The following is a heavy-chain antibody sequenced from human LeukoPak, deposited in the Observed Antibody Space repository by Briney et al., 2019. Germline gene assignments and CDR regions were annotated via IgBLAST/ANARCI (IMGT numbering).Heavy chain of an antibody. D-gene: IGHD2-15*01. CDR1: GFTFDDYT. V-gene: IGHV3-20*04. Sequence: PGGSLRLSCAASGFTFDDYTMHWVRQAPGKGLEWVSSIKWNGGSTGYADSVKGRFTISRDNAKNSLYLQMNSLRAEDTALYYCARDGGDCSGDSCYVDYWGQGTLVTVSS. J-gene: IGHJ4*02. CDR3: ARDGGDCSGDSCYVDY. CDR2: IKWNGGST.